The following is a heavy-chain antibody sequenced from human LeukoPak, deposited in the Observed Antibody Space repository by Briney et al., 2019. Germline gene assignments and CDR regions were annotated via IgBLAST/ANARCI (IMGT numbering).Heavy chain of an antibody. D-gene: IGHD5-18*01. J-gene: IGHJ4*02. V-gene: IGHV3-30-3*01. CDR2: ISYDGSNK. CDR3: ARPRGPYSYGYWGNDDYFDY. CDR1: GFTFSSYA. Sequence: GGSLRLSCAASGFTFSSYAMHWVRQAPGKGLEWVAVISYDGSNKYYADSVKGRFTISRDNSKNTLYLQMNSLRAEDTAVYYCARPRGPYSYGYWGNDDYFDYWGQGTLVTVSS.